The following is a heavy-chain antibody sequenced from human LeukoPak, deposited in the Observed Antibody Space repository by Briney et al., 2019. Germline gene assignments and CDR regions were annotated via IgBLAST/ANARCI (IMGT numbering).Heavy chain of an antibody. CDR2: IYYSGST. V-gene: IGHV4-59*01. CDR1: GGSISSYY. CDR3: ARGVGGIQLWLGYYYYYMDV. D-gene: IGHD5-18*01. J-gene: IGHJ6*03. Sequence: PSETLSLTCTVSGGSISSYYWSWIRQPPGKGLEWIGYIYYSGSTNYNPSLKSRVTISVDTSKNQFSLKLSSVTAADTAVYYCARGVGGIQLWLGYYYYYMDVWGKGTTVTISS.